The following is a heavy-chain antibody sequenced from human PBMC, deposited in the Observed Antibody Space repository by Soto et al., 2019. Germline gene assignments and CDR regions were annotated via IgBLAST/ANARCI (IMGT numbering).Heavy chain of an antibody. CDR2: IYYSGST. D-gene: IGHD3-9*01. J-gene: IGHJ4*02. CDR3: ARGYYDILTGYYHFDY. V-gene: IGHV4-30-4*01. Sequence: QVQLQESGPGLVKPSQTLSLTCTVSGGSISSGDYYWSWIRQPPGKGLEWIGYIYYSGSTYYNPSLKSRVTISVDTSKNQFSLKLSSVTAADTAVYYCARGYYDILTGYYHFDYWGQGTLVTVSS. CDR1: GGSISSGDYY.